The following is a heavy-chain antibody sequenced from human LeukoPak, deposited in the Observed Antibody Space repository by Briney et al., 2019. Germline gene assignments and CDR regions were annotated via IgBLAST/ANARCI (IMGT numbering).Heavy chain of an antibody. J-gene: IGHJ4*02. CDR3: ARKMSLDNSNSRAFDY. D-gene: IGHD4-11*01. CDR2: IYSSDSST. V-gene: IGHV5-10-1*01. CDR1: GYNFQCHW. Sequence: GEALKTSFKTYGYNFQCHWNGRVRQMPGEGLELLGRIYSSDSSTTYHTSFQGHIIVSANSSSSTAYLQWNSLRASDSGIYYCARKMSLDNSNSRAFDYWGQGTLVTVSS.